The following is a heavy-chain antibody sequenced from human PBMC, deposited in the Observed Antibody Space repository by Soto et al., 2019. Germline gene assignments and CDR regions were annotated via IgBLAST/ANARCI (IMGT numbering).Heavy chain of an antibody. V-gene: IGHV4-39*01. J-gene: IGHJ4*02. Sequence: PSETLSLTCTVSGGSISSSSYYWGWIRQPPGKGLEWIGSIYYSGSTYYNPSLKSRDTISVDTSKNQFSLKLSSVTAADTAVYYCASEVSSSNGFDYWGQGNLVTVSS. CDR2: IYYSGST. CDR1: GGSISSSSYY. CDR3: ASEVSSSNGFDY. D-gene: IGHD6-6*01.